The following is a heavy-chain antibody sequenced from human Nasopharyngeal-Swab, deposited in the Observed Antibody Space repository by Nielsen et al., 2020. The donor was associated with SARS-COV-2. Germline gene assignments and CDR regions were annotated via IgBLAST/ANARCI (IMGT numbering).Heavy chain of an antibody. Sequence: GESLKISCAASGFTFSSYSMNWVRQAPGKGLEWVGFIRSKAYGGTTEYAASVKGRFTISRDDSKSIAYLQMNSLKTEDTAVYYCSRSSWAYYYYMDVWGKGTTVTVSS. V-gene: IGHV3-49*04. CDR1: GFTFSSYS. J-gene: IGHJ6*03. D-gene: IGHD6-6*01. CDR3: SRSSWAYYYYMDV. CDR2: IRSKAYGGTT.